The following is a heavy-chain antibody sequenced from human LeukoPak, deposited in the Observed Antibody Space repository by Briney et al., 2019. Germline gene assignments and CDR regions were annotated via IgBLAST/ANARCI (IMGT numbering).Heavy chain of an antibody. CDR1: GFTFSNYW. CDR2: INQDGSAT. V-gene: IGHV3-7*01. D-gene: IGHD2-2*01. Sequence: QAGGSLRLSCAASGFTFSNYWMSWVRQAPGKGLEWVANINQDGSATYYVDSVKGRFTISRDSANNSLYLQMSSLRAEDTAVYYYARNPAKVVPAVYWGQGTLVTVSS. CDR3: ARNPAKVVPAVY. J-gene: IGHJ4*02.